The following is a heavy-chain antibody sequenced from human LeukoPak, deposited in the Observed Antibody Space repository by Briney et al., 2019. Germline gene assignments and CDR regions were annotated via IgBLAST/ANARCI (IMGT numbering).Heavy chain of an antibody. CDR3: ARGQGDGYSLFDY. D-gene: IGHD5-24*01. V-gene: IGHV4-30-2*01. Sequence: SQTLSLTCAVSGGSISSGGYSWSWIRQPPGKGLEWIGYIYHSGSTYYNPSLKSRVTISVDRSKNQFSLKLSSVTAADTAVYYCARGQGDGYSLFDYWGQGTLVTVSS. J-gene: IGHJ4*02. CDR2: IYHSGST. CDR1: GGSISSGGYS.